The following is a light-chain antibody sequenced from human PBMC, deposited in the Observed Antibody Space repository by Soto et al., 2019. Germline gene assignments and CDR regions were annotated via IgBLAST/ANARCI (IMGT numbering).Light chain of an antibody. V-gene: IGKV3-20*01. Sequence: ETVLTQSPGTLSLSPGERATLSCRASQSVKNNYLRWYQQKPGQAPRLLIYAASGRATGIPDRFSGSGSGTDFTLTISRLEPEDCAVYYCQQYATSPWTFGQGTKVEIK. CDR2: AAS. CDR3: QQYATSPWT. CDR1: QSVKNNY. J-gene: IGKJ1*01.